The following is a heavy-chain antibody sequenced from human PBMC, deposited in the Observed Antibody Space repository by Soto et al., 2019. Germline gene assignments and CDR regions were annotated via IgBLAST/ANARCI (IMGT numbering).Heavy chain of an antibody. J-gene: IGHJ4*02. CDR3: ATLWFGESPY. D-gene: IGHD3-10*01. Sequence: QLQLQESGPGLVKPSETLSLTCTVSGGSISSSSYYWGWIRQPPGKGLEWIGGIYYSGSTYYNPSLMSRVTIHVDTSKNQFSLKLSSVTAADTAVYYCATLWFGESPYWGQGTLVTFSS. V-gene: IGHV4-39*01. CDR1: GGSISSSSYY. CDR2: IYYSGST.